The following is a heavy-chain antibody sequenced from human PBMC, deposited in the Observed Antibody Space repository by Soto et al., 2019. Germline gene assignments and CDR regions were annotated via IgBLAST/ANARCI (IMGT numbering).Heavy chain of an antibody. CDR3: ARPDRDGYNYDY. CDR2: ISDSGGTT. CDR1: GFTFSTYS. D-gene: IGHD5-12*01. J-gene: IGHJ4*01. Sequence: GGSLRLSCAASGFTFSTYSMNWVRQAPGKGLEWVSGISDSGGTTYYADSVRGRFTISRDNSKSTLFLQMNSLRTEDTAVYFCARPDRDGYNYDYWGQGTLVTVSS. V-gene: IGHV3-23*01.